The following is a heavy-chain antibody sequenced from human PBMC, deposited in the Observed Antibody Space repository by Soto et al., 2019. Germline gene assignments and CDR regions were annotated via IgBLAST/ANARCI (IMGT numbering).Heavy chain of an antibody. CDR1: GGTFSSYA. CDR2: IIPIFGTA. CDR3: ARAGNYYDSSGYYLTPFDY. Sequence: QVQLVQSGAEVKKPGSSVKVSCKASGGTFSSYAISWVRQAPGQGLEWMGGIIPIFGTANYAQKFQGRVTITADESTSTAYMELSRLRSEDTAVYYCARAGNYYDSSGYYLTPFDYWGQGTLVTVSS. J-gene: IGHJ4*02. D-gene: IGHD3-22*01. V-gene: IGHV1-69*01.